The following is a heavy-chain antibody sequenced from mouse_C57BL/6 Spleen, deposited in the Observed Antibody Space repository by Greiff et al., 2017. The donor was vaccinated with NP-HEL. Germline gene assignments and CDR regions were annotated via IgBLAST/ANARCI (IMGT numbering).Heavy chain of an antibody. J-gene: IGHJ1*03. CDR1: GFSLTSYG. CDR3: ARNLYGYDVDWYFDV. Sequence: QVQLKQSGPGLVQPSQSLSITCTVSGFSLTSYGVHWVRQSPGKGLEWLGVIWSGGSTDYNAAFISRLSISKDNSKSQVFFKMNSLQADDTAIYYCARNLYGYDVDWYFDVWGTGTTVTVSS. V-gene: IGHV2-2*01. D-gene: IGHD2-2*01. CDR2: IWSGGST.